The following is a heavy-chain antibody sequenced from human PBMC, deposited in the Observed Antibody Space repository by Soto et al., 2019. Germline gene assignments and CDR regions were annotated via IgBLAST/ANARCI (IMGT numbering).Heavy chain of an antibody. CDR3: ASYYSSGWYIRSFDY. D-gene: IGHD6-19*01. CDR1: GGSISSSSYY. Sequence: PSETLSLTCTVSGGSISSSSYYWGWVRPPPGKGLEWIGSIYYSGSTYYNPSLKSRVTISVDTSKNQFSLKLSSVTAADTAVYHCASYYSSGWYIRSFDYWGQGTLVTVS. J-gene: IGHJ4*02. V-gene: IGHV4-39*01. CDR2: IYYSGST.